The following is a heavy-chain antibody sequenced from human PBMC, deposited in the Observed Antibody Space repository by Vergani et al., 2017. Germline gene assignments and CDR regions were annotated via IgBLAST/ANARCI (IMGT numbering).Heavy chain of an antibody. CDR1: GDSITNGGFS. CDR2: LFPSGNS. V-gene: IGHV4-30-2*01. Sequence: QLQLQESGSGLVKPSQTLSLICAVSGDSITNGGFSWNWIRQPPGKGPEWIGYLFPSGNSDYNPSLKNRGSISLDKAKNQFSLWVDSVTAADTAVYFCARASLRALVGYYYYMDVWGKGKTVVVSS. D-gene: IGHD3-16*02. CDR3: ARASLRALVGYYYYMDV. J-gene: IGHJ6*03.